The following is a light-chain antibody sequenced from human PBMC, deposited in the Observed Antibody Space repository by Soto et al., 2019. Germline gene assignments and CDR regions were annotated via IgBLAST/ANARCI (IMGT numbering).Light chain of an antibody. CDR1: SSDVGVYNY. V-gene: IGLV2-14*01. CDR3: SSYTTSSTPYV. CDR2: EVT. Sequence: QSVLTQPASVSGSPGQSITISCTGTSSDVGVYNYVSWYQQHPGKAPKLMIYEVTNRPSGVSNRFSGSKSGNTASLTISGLQAEDEADYYCSSYTTSSTPYVFGTGTKVTV. J-gene: IGLJ1*01.